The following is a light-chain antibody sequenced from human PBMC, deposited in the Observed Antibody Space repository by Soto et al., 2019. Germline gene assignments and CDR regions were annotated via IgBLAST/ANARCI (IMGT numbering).Light chain of an antibody. CDR2: DAS. CDR3: QQYNSYSVT. CDR1: QSISSW. Sequence: DIQMTQSPPTLSASVGDRVTITCRASQSISSWLAWFQQKPGKAPKLLIYDASNLQSGVPSRFSGSGSGTEFTLTISSLQPDDFATYYCQQYNSYSVTFGPGTKVEIK. V-gene: IGKV1-5*01. J-gene: IGKJ1*01.